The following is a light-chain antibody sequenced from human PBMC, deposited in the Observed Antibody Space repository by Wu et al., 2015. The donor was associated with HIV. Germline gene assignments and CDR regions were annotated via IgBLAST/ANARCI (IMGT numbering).Light chain of an antibody. CDR1: QSISSW. CDR2: KAS. V-gene: IGKV1-5*03. Sequence: DIQMTQSPSTLSASVGDRVTITCRASQSISSWLAWYQQKPGKAPKLLIYKASILESGVPSRFSGSESGTEFTLTISSLQPDDFATYYCQQYSSSSPRLTFGGGPRWR. J-gene: IGKJ4*01. CDR3: QQYSSSSPRLT.